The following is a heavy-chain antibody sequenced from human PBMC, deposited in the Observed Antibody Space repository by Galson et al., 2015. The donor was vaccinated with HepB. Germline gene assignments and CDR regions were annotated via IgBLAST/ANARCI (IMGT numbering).Heavy chain of an antibody. D-gene: IGHD3-3*01. Sequence: GSISSSSSYYWGWIRQPPGKGLEWIGSINYSGTTYYNPSLKSRVTVSVDTSKNQFSLKVTSVTAADTAVYFCARHPGMEYWGQGTLVTVSS. J-gene: IGHJ4*02. CDR1: GSISSSSSYY. V-gene: IGHV4-39*01. CDR3: ARHPGMEY. CDR2: INYSGTT.